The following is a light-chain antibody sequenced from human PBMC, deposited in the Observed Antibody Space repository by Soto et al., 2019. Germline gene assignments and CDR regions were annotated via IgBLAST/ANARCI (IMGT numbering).Light chain of an antibody. CDR1: QTISNW. CDR3: QQYNSYSQT. V-gene: IGKV1-5*03. CDR2: KAS. J-gene: IGKJ1*01. Sequence: IQMTQSPSTLSASVGDRVTITCQASQTISNWLAWYQQKPGKAPKLLIYKASTLESGVPSRFSGSGSGTEFTLTISSLXXXXXXTYYCQQYNSYSQTFGXGXXVEI.